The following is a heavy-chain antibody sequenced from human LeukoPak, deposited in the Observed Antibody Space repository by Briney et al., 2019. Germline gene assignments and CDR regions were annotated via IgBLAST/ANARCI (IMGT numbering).Heavy chain of an antibody. CDR2: INPSGGST. CDR3: ATTLRGYYFDY. Sequence: ASVKVSCKASGYTFTSDYMHWVRQAPGQGLEWLGLINPSGGSTSNAQKFQGRVTLTRDTSTSTVYMELSSLRSEDTAAYYCATTLRGYYFDYWGQGTLVAVSS. CDR1: GYTFTSDY. D-gene: IGHD3-10*01. J-gene: IGHJ4*02. V-gene: IGHV1-46*01.